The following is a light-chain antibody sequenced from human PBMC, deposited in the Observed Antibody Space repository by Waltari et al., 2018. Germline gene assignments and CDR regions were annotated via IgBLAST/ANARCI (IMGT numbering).Light chain of an antibody. CDR2: GAS. CDR1: QSVAGRN. Sequence: EIVLTQSPGTLSLSPGERATLPCRASQSVAGRNLAWYQQKPGQAPRLLIYGASSRATGIPDRFSGSGSGTEFTLTISRLEPEDFAVYYCQQYNNSPLTFGGGTKVEIK. V-gene: IGKV3-20*01. J-gene: IGKJ4*01. CDR3: QQYNNSPLT.